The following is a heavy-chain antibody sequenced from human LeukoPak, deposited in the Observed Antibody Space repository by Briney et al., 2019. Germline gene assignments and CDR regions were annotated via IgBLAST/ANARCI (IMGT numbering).Heavy chain of an antibody. Sequence: PGGSLRLSCAASGFTVSNNYMSWVRQAPGKGLEWVSVIYSGGSTYYADSVKGRFTISRDNSKNTLYLQMNSLRAEDTAVYYCAKLRKGSGSYYWFDPWGQGTLVTVSS. CDR2: IYSGGST. CDR3: AKLRKGSGSYYWFDP. V-gene: IGHV3-53*01. CDR1: GFTVSNNY. J-gene: IGHJ5*02. D-gene: IGHD1-26*01.